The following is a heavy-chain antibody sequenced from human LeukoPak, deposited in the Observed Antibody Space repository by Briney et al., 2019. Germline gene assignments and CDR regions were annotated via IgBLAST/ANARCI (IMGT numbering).Heavy chain of an antibody. J-gene: IGHJ3*01. CDR1: GLTFSGYA. Sequence: GGSLRLSCAASGLTFSGYAVHWVRQAPGKGLEWVASIKQDGTEKYYVDSLKGRFTFSRDNAKNSLYLQMNSLRAEDTAVYYCARDFYGSGTYYNFPDAFDVWGQGTMVTVSS. V-gene: IGHV3-7*01. D-gene: IGHD3-10*01. CDR3: ARDFYGSGTYYNFPDAFDV. CDR2: IKQDGTEK.